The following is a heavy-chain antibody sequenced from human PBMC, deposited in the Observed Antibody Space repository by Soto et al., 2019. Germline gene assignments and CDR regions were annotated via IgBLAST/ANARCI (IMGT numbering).Heavy chain of an antibody. J-gene: IGHJ4*02. CDR3: ARGRHDSSGYYYFFYY. D-gene: IGHD3-22*01. V-gene: IGHV1-2*04. Sequence: ASVKVFCKASGYTFTGYYMHWVRQAPGQGLEWMGWINPNSGGTNYAQKFQGWVTMTRDTSISTAYMELSRLRSDDTAVYYCARGRHDSSGYYYFFYYWGQGTLVTVSS. CDR1: GYTFTGYY. CDR2: INPNSGGT.